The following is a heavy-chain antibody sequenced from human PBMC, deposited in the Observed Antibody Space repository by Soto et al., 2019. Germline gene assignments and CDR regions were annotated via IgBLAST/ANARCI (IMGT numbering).Heavy chain of an antibody. CDR3: ARGLTIFGVVKNNWFDP. CDR1: GYTFAGYY. J-gene: IGHJ5*02. D-gene: IGHD3-3*01. CDR2: INPNSGGT. Sequence: GASVKVSCKASGYTFAGYYMHWVRQAPGQGLEWMGWINPNSGGTNYAQKFQGWVTMTRDTSISTAYMELSRLRSDDTAVYYCARGLTIFGVVKNNWFDPWGQGTLVTVSS. V-gene: IGHV1-2*04.